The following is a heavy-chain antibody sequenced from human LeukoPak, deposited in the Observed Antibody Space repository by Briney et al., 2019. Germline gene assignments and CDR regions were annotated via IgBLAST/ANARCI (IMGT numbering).Heavy chain of an antibody. D-gene: IGHD7-27*01. V-gene: IGHV3-74*01. CDR1: GFTFSSYW. CDR3: ARDLRAPPGY. CDR2: MKGDGSDI. J-gene: IGHJ4*02. Sequence: GGSPRLSCVASGFTFSSYWMYWVRQDPGKGLVWVSGMKGDGSDITYADSVKGRFTISRDNAKNTVYLQMNSLRAEDTGVYYCARDLRAPPGYWGQGTLVTVS.